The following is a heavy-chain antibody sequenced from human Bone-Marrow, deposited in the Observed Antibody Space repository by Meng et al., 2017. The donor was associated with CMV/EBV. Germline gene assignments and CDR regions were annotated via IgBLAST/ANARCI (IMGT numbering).Heavy chain of an antibody. CDR3: ARYVAAAAPYYYYGMDV. J-gene: IGHJ6*02. D-gene: IGHD6-13*01. CDR1: GFTFSSYD. CDR2: IGTAGDT. V-gene: IGHV3-13*01. Sequence: GESLKISCAASGFTFSSYDMHWVRQATGKGLEWVSAIGTAGDTYYPGSVKGRFTISRENAKNSLYPQMNSLRAGDTAVYYCARYVAAAAPYYYYGMDVWGQGTTVTVSS.